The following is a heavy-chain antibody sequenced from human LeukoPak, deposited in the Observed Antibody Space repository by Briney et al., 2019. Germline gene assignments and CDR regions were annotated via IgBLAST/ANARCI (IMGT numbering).Heavy chain of an antibody. V-gene: IGHV4-4*07. CDR2: IYTSGST. CDR3: ARSAPFTMVRGVIITPYYYYMDV. D-gene: IGHD3-10*01. CDR1: GGSISSYY. J-gene: IGHJ6*03. Sequence: SETLSLTCTVSGGSISSYYWSWIRQPAGKGPEWIGRIYTSGSTNYNPSLKSRVTISVDKSKNQFSLKLSSVTAADTAVYYCARSAPFTMVRGVIITPYYYYMDVWGKGTTVTVSS.